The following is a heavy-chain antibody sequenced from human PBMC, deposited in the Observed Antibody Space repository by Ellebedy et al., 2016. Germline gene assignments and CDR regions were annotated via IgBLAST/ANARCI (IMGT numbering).Heavy chain of an antibody. CDR2: ISAYNGNT. Sequence: ASVKVSCXASGYIFTDYYIHWVRQAPGQGLEWMGWISAYNGNTNYAQKLQGRVTMTTDTSTSTAYMELRSLRSDDTAVYYCARDQGSSGWYYYGMDVWGQGTTVTVSS. J-gene: IGHJ6*02. CDR3: ARDQGSSGWYYYGMDV. V-gene: IGHV1-18*04. D-gene: IGHD6-19*01. CDR1: GYIFTDYY.